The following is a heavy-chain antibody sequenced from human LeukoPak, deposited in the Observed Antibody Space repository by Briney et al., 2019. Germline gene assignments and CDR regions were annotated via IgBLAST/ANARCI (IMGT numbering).Heavy chain of an antibody. CDR1: GGTFSSYT. CDR3: ARGEDPSDFGEVTIDY. Sequence: ASVKVSCKASGGTFSSYTISWVRQAPGQGLEWMGRIIPILGIANYAQKFQGRVTITADKSTSTAYMELSSLRSEDTAVYYCARGEDPSDFGEVTIDYWGQGTLVTVSS. V-gene: IGHV1-69*02. J-gene: IGHJ4*02. CDR2: IIPILGIA. D-gene: IGHD3-3*01.